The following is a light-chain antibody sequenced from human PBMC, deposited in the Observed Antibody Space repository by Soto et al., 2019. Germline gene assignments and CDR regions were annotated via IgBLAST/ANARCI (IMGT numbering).Light chain of an antibody. CDR2: GAS. CDR3: QQYNDWPPIT. CDR1: QNVSLN. J-gene: IGKJ5*01. Sequence: ETLMTQSPATLSVSPGERVTLSCRASQNVSLNLAWYQQEPGQAPRLLIYGASTRPIGIPDRFTGSGSGTEFTLSITDLQAEDFALYYCQQYNDWPPITFGQGTRLEIK. V-gene: IGKV3-15*01.